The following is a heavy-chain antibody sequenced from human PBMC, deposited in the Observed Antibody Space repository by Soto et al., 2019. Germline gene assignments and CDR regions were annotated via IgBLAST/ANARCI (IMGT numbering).Heavy chain of an antibody. J-gene: IGHJ4*02. D-gene: IGHD2-15*01. V-gene: IGHV3-30*18. CDR1: GFTFSDYA. CDR3: AKRVGGDGRAPGY. CDR2: IPYDGSNK. Sequence: QVQLVESGGGVVQPGRSLRLSCAASGFTFSDYAMHWVRQPPGKGLEWVAAIPYDGSNKYYADSVKGRFTISRDNSKNTLYLQMNSLRAEDTAVYYCAKRVGGDGRAPGYWGQGTLVTVSS.